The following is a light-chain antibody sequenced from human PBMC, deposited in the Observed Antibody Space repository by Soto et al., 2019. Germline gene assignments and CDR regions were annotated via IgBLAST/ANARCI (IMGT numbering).Light chain of an antibody. CDR2: GAS. V-gene: IGKV3-15*01. CDR3: QQYNNWPLT. J-gene: IGKJ5*01. CDR1: QSVSSN. Sequence: ILITQSPATQSESPGERATLSWRASQSVSSNLAWYQQKPGQAPRLLIYGASSRATGIPVRFSGSGSGTEFTLTISSLQSEDFAVYYCQQYNNWPLTFGQGTRLEIK.